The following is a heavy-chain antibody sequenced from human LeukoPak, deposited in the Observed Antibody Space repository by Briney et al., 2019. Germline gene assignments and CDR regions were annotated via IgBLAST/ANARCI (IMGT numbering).Heavy chain of an antibody. V-gene: IGHV3-23*01. D-gene: IGHD1-26*01. CDR3: AKVIVGATRGHFDY. CDR1: GFTFSRYA. J-gene: IGHJ4*02. Sequence: SGGSLRLSCAASGFTFSRYAMTWVRQAPGKGLEWVSAISNSGGTTYHADSVKGRFTISRDNSKNTLYLQMNSLRAEDTAVYYCAKVIVGATRGHFDYWGQGTLVTVSS. CDR2: ISNSGGTT.